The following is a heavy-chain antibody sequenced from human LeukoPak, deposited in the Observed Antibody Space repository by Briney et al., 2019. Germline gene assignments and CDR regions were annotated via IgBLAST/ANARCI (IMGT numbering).Heavy chain of an antibody. D-gene: IGHD5-24*01. Sequence: GASVKVSCKASGYTFTDYGIGWVRQAPGQGLEWLGWISGYTGNTNYEQNLQGRVTMTTDTATSTAYMELRSLTSDDTAVYYCARGWRSVQSNQISPFDSWGLGTLVTVSS. CDR2: ISGYTGNT. V-gene: IGHV1-18*01. J-gene: IGHJ4*02. CDR1: GYTFTDYG. CDR3: ARGWRSVQSNQISPFDS.